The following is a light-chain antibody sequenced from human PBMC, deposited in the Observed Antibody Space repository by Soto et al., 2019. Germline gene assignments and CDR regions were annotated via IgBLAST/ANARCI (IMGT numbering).Light chain of an antibody. CDR3: QQYNNWPRT. Sequence: EMVVTQSPATLSVSPWARATLSCRASQTVGFFLAWYQQKPGQAPRLLIYGANTRATGIPDRVSGSGSGTECTLTISSLQSEDSAVYYCQQYNNWPRTFGQGTKVDIK. CDR2: GAN. V-gene: IGKV3-15*01. CDR1: QTVGFF. J-gene: IGKJ1*01.